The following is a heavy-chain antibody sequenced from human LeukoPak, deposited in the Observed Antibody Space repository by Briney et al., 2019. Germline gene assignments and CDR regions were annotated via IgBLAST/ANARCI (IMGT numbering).Heavy chain of an antibody. J-gene: IGHJ4*02. V-gene: IGHV6-1*01. CDR1: GDIFSSKSAS. D-gene: IGHD1-26*01. CDR2: TYSRSKWFN. CDR3: ARGTGSLDY. Sequence: SQTLSLTCAISGDIFSSKSASWNWIRQSPSRGLEWLGRTYSRSKWFNDYAVSVKGRITINPVTSENQFSLHLTSVTPDDTAVYYCARGTGSLDYWGQGTLVTVSS.